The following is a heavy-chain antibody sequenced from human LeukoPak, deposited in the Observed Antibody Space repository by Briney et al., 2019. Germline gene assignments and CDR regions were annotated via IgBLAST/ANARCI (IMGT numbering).Heavy chain of an antibody. CDR3: ARDVVGATTDAFDI. J-gene: IGHJ3*02. V-gene: IGHV4-4*07. Sequence: SETLSLTCTVSGGSTRSNYWSWIRQPAGKGLEWIGRIYTSGSTNYNPSLKSRVTMSVDTSKNQFSLKLSSVNAADTAVYYCARDVVGATTDAFDIWGQGTRVTVSP. CDR2: IYTSGST. CDR1: GGSTRSNY. D-gene: IGHD1-26*01.